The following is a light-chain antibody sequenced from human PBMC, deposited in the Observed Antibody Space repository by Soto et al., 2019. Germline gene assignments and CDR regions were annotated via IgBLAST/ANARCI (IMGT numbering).Light chain of an antibody. Sequence: DIQMTQSPSSLSASVGDRVTITCRASQSISSYLNWYQQKLGKAPKLLIYAASSLQSGVPSRFSGSGSGTDFTLTISSLQPEDFATYYCQQSYSMRTFGQGTKVDIK. J-gene: IGKJ1*01. CDR2: AAS. CDR1: QSISSY. CDR3: QQSYSMRT. V-gene: IGKV1-39*01.